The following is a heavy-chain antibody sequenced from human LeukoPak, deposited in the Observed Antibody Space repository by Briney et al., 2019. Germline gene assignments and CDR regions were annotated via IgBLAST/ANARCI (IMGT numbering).Heavy chain of an antibody. D-gene: IGHD6-13*01. Sequence: GESLKISCQCSGYSFSNYLIGGVRQMPGKGGEWMAIIYPGDSDTRYSPSFEGQVIISADKSISTAYLQWGSLKASDTAMYYCARLSSNWSPFDCWGQGTLVTVSS. CDR2: IYPGDSDT. CDR3: ARLSSNWSPFDC. CDR1: GYSFSNYL. V-gene: IGHV5-51*01. J-gene: IGHJ4*02.